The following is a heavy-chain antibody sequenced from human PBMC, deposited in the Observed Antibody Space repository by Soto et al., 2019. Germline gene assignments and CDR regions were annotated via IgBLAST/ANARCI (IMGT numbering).Heavy chain of an antibody. Sequence: QMQLVQSGAEVKKPGSSVKVSCKASGGTFSSYAVSWVRQAPGQGLEWMGGIIPIFGTANYAQKFQGRVTITADESTSTAYMELSSLSSEDTAVYHCARDYIVATILGGGMDVWGQGTTVTVSS. V-gene: IGHV1-69*01. CDR2: IIPIFGTA. D-gene: IGHD5-12*01. J-gene: IGHJ6*02. CDR1: GGTFSSYA. CDR3: ARDYIVATILGGGMDV.